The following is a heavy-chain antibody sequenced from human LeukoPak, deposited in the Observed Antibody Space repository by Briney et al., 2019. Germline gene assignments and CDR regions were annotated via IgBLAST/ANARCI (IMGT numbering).Heavy chain of an antibody. Sequence: GGSLRLSCAASGFTFSSYWMSWVRQAPGKGLEWVANIKQDGSEKYYVDSVKGRFTISRDNAKNSLYLQMNSLRAEDTAVYYCAREDYYYDSSGYYPRSYWGQGTLVTVSS. CDR1: GFTFSSYW. D-gene: IGHD3-22*01. V-gene: IGHV3-7*01. J-gene: IGHJ4*02. CDR3: AREDYYYDSSGYYPRSY. CDR2: IKQDGSEK.